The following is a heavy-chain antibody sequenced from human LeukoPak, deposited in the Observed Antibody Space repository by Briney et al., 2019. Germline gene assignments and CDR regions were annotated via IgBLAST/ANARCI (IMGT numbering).Heavy chain of an antibody. J-gene: IGHJ4*02. D-gene: IGHD5-12*01. Sequence: GGSLRLSCAASGFTFSSYSMNWVRQAPGKGLEWVSYISSSSSTIYYADSVKGRFTISRDNAKNSLYLQMNSLKTEDTAVYYCTRAEFVDIVATPRGTDYWGQGTLVTVSS. CDR1: GFTFSSYS. CDR3: TRAEFVDIVATPRGTDY. V-gene: IGHV3-48*01. CDR2: ISSSSSTI.